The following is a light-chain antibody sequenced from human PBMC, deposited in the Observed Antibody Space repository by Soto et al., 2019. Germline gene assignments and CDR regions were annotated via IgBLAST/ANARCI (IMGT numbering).Light chain of an antibody. Sequence: DIQMTQSPSTLSASVGDRVTITCRASQSISSWLAWYQQKAGKAPKLLIYKASSLESGVPSRFSGSGSGTEFTLTICSLQPDDFATYYCQQYTNYYTFGQGTKLEIK. J-gene: IGKJ2*01. CDR2: KAS. CDR1: QSISSW. CDR3: QQYTNYYT. V-gene: IGKV1-5*03.